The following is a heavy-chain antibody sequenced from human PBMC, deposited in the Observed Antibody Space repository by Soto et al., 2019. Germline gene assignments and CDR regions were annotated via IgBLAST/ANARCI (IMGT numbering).Heavy chain of an antibody. CDR2: IIPIFGTA. J-gene: IGHJ6*02. CDR1: GGTFSSYA. D-gene: IGHD5-12*01. Sequence: GASVKVSCKASGGTFSSYAISWVRQAPGQGLEWMGGIIPIFGTANYAQKFQGRVTITADESTSTAYMELSSLRSEDTAVYYCAIGGGYVSPLADYYYGMDVWGQGTTVTVS. V-gene: IGHV1-69*13. CDR3: AIGGGYVSPLADYYYGMDV.